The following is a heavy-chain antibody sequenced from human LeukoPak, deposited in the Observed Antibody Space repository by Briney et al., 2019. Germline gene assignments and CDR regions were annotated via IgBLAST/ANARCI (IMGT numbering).Heavy chain of an antibody. CDR1: GGSISSYY. V-gene: IGHV4-59*01. J-gene: IGHJ4*02. Sequence: PSETLSLTCTVSGGSISSYYWSWIRQPPGKGLEWIGYIYYSGSTNYNPSLKSRVTISVDTSKNQFSLKLSSVTAADTAVYYCARGRDISSLFDYWGQGTLVTVSS. CDR3: ARGRDISSLFDY. CDR2: IYYSGST. D-gene: IGHD5-12*01.